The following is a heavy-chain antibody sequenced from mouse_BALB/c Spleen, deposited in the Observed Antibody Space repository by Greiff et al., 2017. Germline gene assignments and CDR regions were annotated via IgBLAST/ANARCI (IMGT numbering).Heavy chain of an antibody. J-gene: IGHJ2*01. CDR3: ARHMITTGDFDY. CDR1: GFTFSSYT. D-gene: IGHD2-4*01. CDR2: ISNGGGST. Sequence: EVKLVESGGGLVQPGGSLKLSCAASGFTFSSYTMSWVRQTPEKRLEWVAYISNGGGSTYYPDTVKGRFTISRDNAKNTLYLQMSSLKSEDTAMYYCARHMITTGDFDYWGQGTTLTVSS. V-gene: IGHV5-12-2*01.